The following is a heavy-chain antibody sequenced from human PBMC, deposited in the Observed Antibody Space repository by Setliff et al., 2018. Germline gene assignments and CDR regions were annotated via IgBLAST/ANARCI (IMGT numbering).Heavy chain of an antibody. CDR2: ISRDTDYT. CDR1: GGSISSSSYY. D-gene: IGHD3-22*01. J-gene: IGHJ6*03. V-gene: IGHV3-23*01. CDR3: AKALSPGQVGGYYYEMGSVYYCYMDV. Sequence: PSETLSLTCTVSGGSISSSSYYWGWIRQPPGKGLEWISGISRDTDYTYYAESVKGRFTLSRDNSKNTLYLQMNSLRAEDTAVYYCAKALSPGQVGGYYYEMGSVYYCYMDVWGRGTTVTVSS.